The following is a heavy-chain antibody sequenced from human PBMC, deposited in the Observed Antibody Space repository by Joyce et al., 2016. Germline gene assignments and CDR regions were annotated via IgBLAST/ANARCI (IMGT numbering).Heavy chain of an antibody. Sequence: QVQLVESGGGVVQPGRSLRLSCATSGFTFSSYGMHWFSQATGKGLEWVALIWYDGSHKYYADSVKGRFTISRDNSKNTLSLQMNSLRAEDTAVYYCATDSAPDFWGQGALLIVSS. V-gene: IGHV3-33*01. CDR2: IWYDGSHK. CDR1: GFTFSSYG. CDR3: ATDSAPDF. J-gene: IGHJ4*02. D-gene: IGHD2-15*01.